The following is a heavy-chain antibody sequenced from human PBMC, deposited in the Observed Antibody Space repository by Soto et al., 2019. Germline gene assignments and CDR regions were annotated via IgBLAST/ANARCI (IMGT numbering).Heavy chain of an antibody. CDR3: ARVRVYSVVVAAENWFDP. D-gene: IGHD2-15*01. CDR1: GGSISSYY. Sequence: SETLSLTCTVSGGSISSYYWSWIRQPPGKGLEWTGYIYYSGSTNYNPSLKSRVTISVDTSKNQFSLKLSSVTAADTAVYYCARVRVYSVVVAAENWFDPWGQGTLVTVSS. J-gene: IGHJ5*02. V-gene: IGHV4-59*01. CDR2: IYYSGST.